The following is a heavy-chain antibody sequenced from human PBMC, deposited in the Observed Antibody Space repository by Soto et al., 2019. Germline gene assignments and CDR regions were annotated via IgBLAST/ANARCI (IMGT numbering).Heavy chain of an antibody. CDR3: ARGGASSKWFAP. CDR1: GCSITSGGSF. V-gene: IGHV4-31*03. D-gene: IGHD2-15*01. J-gene: IGHJ5*02. Sequence: SEILSLHGPVSGCSITSGGSFWRWIRQHPGKGPEWIAFIGYSGATSYNPSLASRVTISADTYKSQFSLNLRSVTAADTAVYYCARGGASSKWFAPWGQGTLVTFSS. CDR2: IGYSGAT.